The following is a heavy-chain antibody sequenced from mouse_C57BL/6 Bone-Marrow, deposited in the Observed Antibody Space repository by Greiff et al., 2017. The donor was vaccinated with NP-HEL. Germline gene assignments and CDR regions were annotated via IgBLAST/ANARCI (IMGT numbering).Heavy chain of an antibody. V-gene: IGHV10-1*01. CDR1: GFSFNTYA. D-gene: IGHD1-1*01. CDR3: VRHAHYYYGRDWYFDV. CDR2: IRSKSNNYAT. J-gene: IGHJ1*03. Sequence: EAGGGLVQPKGSLKLPCAASGFSFNTYAMNWVRQAPGTGLEWVARIRSKSNNYATYYADSVKARFTIPRDDSESMLYLQMNNLRTEDTAMYCCVRHAHYYYGRDWYFDVWGTGTTVTVSS.